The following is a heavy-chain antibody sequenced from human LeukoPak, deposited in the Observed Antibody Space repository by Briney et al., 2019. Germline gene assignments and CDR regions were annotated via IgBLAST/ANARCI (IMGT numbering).Heavy chain of an antibody. J-gene: IGHJ3*02. CDR1: GFTFSNAW. Sequence: AGGSLRLSCAASGFTFSNAWMSWVRQAPGKGLEWVGRIKSKTDGGTTDYAAPVKGRFTISRDDPKNTLYLQMNSLKTEDTAVYYCVVITRGDAFDIWGQGTMVTVSS. D-gene: IGHD3-22*01. V-gene: IGHV3-15*01. CDR2: IKSKTDGGTT. CDR3: VVITRGDAFDI.